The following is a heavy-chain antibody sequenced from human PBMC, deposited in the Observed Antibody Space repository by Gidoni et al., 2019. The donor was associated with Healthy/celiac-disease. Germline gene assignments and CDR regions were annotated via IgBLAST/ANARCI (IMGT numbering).Heavy chain of an antibody. Sequence: EVQLVQSGAAVIKPGESLKISCKGSGYSFTSYWIGWVRQMPGKGLEWMGIIYPGDSDTRYSPSFQGQVTITADKSISTAYLQWSSLKASDTAMYYCARTVYDYIWGSYRFDYFDYWGQGTLVTVSS. J-gene: IGHJ4*02. CDR1: GYSFTSYW. CDR2: IYPGDSDT. V-gene: IGHV5-51*01. D-gene: IGHD3-16*02. CDR3: ARTVYDYIWGSYRFDYFDY.